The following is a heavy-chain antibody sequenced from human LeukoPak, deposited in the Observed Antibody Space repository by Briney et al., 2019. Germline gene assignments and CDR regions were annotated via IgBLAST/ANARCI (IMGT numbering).Heavy chain of an antibody. J-gene: IGHJ6*03. CDR1: GYTFTGYY. CDR2: TNPNSGGT. Sequence: ASVKVSCKASGYTFTGYYMHWVRQAPGQGLEWMGWTNPNSGGTDYAQKFQGRVTMTTDTSTSTAYMELRSLRSDDTAVYYCARYFYDSRLLGYYYYYMDVWGKGTTVTISS. D-gene: IGHD3-22*01. CDR3: ARYFYDSRLLGYYYYYMDV. V-gene: IGHV1-2*02.